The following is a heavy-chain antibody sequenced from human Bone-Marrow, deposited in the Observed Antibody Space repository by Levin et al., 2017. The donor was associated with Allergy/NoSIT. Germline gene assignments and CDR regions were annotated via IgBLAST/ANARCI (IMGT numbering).Heavy chain of an antibody. CDR3: AVPDQYNWFDP. V-gene: IGHV1-2*02. CDR2: INPNSGGT. Sequence: GESLKISCKASGYTFTGYYMHWVRQAPGQGLEWMGWINPNSGGTNYAQKFQGRVTMTRDTSISTAYMELSRLRSDDTAVYYCAVPDQYNWFDPWGQGTLVTVSS. J-gene: IGHJ5*02. CDR1: GYTFTGYY.